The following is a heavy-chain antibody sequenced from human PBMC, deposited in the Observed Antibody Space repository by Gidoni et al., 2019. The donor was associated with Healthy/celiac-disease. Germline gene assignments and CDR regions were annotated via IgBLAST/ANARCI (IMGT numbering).Heavy chain of an antibody. Sequence: EGQLVESGGGWVKPGRSLRLSCTASGFTFGAYAMSWFRQAPGKGLEWVGFIRSKAYGGTTEYAASVKGRFTISRDDSKSIAYLQMNSLKTEDTAVYYCTRDPPGAAAGKIDYWGQGTLVTVSS. J-gene: IGHJ4*02. CDR2: IRSKAYGGTT. CDR3: TRDPPGAAAGKIDY. D-gene: IGHD6-13*01. CDR1: GFTFGAYA. V-gene: IGHV3-49*05.